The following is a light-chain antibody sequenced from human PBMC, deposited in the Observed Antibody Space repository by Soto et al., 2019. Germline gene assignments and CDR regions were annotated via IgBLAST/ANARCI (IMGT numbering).Light chain of an antibody. Sequence: EIVLTQSPGTLSLSPGERATLSCRASQSVSTNYLAWYQRKPGQAPRLLIYGASSRATDIPDRFSGSGSGTDFTLTITRLKPEDFAVYYCQQYGSSPPTFVQGTKVEIK. CDR1: QSVSTNY. V-gene: IGKV3-20*01. CDR3: QQYGSSPPT. J-gene: IGKJ1*01. CDR2: GAS.